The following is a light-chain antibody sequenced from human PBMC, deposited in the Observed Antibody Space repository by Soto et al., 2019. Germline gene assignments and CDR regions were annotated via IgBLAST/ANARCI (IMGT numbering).Light chain of an antibody. Sequence: QSVLTQPASVSGSPGQSITTSCTGTSSDIGAYNFVSWYQQHPGKAPKLMLYDVNIRPSGVSNRFSGSKSGNTASLTISGLQAEDEADYYCTSWTTSTTMIFGGGTKVTVL. J-gene: IGLJ2*01. V-gene: IGLV2-14*03. CDR2: DVN. CDR3: TSWTTSTTMI. CDR1: SSDIGAYNF.